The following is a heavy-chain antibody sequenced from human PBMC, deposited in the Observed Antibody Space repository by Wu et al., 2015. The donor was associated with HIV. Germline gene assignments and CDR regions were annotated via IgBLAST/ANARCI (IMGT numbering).Heavy chain of an antibody. V-gene: IGHV1-24*01. CDR1: DTPSLNYP. J-gene: IGHJ6*03. Sequence: SGGREVKKPGAVSEGLPAKFPDTPSLNYPYDWVRQAPGKGLEWMGGFDPEQSEAIYAQNFQGRVTMTEDTSTDTAYMELSSLRSEDTAVYYCATVRGVYGDSARYYYYYMDVWGKGTTVTVS. CDR2: FDPEQSEA. D-gene: IGHD2-21*02. CDR3: ATVRGVYGDSARYYYYYMDV.